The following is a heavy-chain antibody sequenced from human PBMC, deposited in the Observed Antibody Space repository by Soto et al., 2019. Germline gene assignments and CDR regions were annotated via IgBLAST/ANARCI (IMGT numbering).Heavy chain of an antibody. J-gene: IGHJ3*02. Sequence: QVQLVQSGAEVKKPGASLKVSCKASGYTFTGYYMHWVRQTPGQGLEWMGWINPNTGGTNSAQNFQGWVTMTRDTSISTAYMELSRLTSDDTAVYYCARTRARSDYDDLPVGNDAFDIWGQVTMVTVSS. CDR2: INPNTGGT. CDR1: GYTFTGYY. V-gene: IGHV1-2*04. D-gene: IGHD4-17*01. CDR3: ARTRARSDYDDLPVGNDAFDI.